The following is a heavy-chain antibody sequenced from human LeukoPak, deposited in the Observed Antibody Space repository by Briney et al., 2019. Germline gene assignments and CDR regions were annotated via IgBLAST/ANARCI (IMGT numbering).Heavy chain of an antibody. Sequence: GGSLRLSCAASGFTFSSYWMSWVRQAPGKGLEWVSAISGSGGSTYYADSVKGRFTISRDNSKNTLYLQMNSLRAEDTAVYYCAKVNYYGSGSFDYWGQGTLVTVSS. CDR3: AKVNYYGSGSFDY. J-gene: IGHJ4*02. CDR2: ISGSGGST. D-gene: IGHD3-10*01. V-gene: IGHV3-23*01. CDR1: GFTFSSYW.